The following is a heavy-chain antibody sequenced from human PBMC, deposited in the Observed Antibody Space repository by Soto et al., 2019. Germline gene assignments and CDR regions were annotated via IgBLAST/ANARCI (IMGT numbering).Heavy chain of an antibody. CDR3: ASLGYCSGGSCYPGGKYNWFDP. CDR2: INAGNGNT. V-gene: IGHV1-3*01. CDR1: GYTFTSYA. J-gene: IGHJ5*02. Sequence: QVQLVQSGAEVKKPGASVKVSCKASGYTFTSYAMHWVRQAPGQRLEWMGWINAGNGNTKYSQKFQGRVTITRDTSANTAYMELSSLRSEDTAVYYCASLGYCSGGSCYPGGKYNWFDPWGQGTLVTVSS. D-gene: IGHD2-15*01.